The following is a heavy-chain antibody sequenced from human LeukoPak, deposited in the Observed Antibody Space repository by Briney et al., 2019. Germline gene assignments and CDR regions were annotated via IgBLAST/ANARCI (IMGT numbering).Heavy chain of an antibody. D-gene: IGHD3-10*01. CDR1: GYTFTDYY. CDR2: INPTGGST. J-gene: IGHJ4*02. CDR3: AREHYYGSGSYSDY. V-gene: IGHV1-46*01. Sequence: ASVKVSCKASGYTFTDYYIHWVRQAPGQGLEWMGTINPTGGSTSYAQTFQGRVTMTRDTSTSTVYMELSSLISEDTAVYYCAREHYYGSGSYSDYWGQGTLVTVSS.